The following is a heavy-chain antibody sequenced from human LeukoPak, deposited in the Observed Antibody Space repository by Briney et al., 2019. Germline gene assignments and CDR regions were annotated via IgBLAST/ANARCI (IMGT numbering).Heavy chain of an antibody. CDR3: AKAPLGSCTGARCYSLDP. CDR2: ISGSDPGT. D-gene: IGHD2-8*02. Sequence: PGGSLILSCVASGFTFRTYAMSWVRQTPWMGLEWVSAISGSDPGTYHADSVKGRFTISRDNSKNTLYLQMNNLRAEDTAIYFCAKAPLGSCTGARCYSLDPWGKGTTDSVSS. CDR1: GFTFRTYA. V-gene: IGHV3-23*01. J-gene: IGHJ6*03.